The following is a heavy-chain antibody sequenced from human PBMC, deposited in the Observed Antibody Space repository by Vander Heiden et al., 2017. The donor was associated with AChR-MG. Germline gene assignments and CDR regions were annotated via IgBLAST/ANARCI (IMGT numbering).Heavy chain of an antibody. Sequence: QVQLVQSGAELKKPGASVKVSCKASGHTFTGYYMHWVRQAPGQVLEWMGWINPNSGGTNYAQKFQGRVTMTRDTSISTAYMELSRLRSDDTAVYYCARDPKEANWFDPWGQGTLVTVSS. V-gene: IGHV1-2*02. CDR3: ARDPKEANWFDP. CDR2: INPNSGGT. CDR1: GHTFTGYY. J-gene: IGHJ5*02.